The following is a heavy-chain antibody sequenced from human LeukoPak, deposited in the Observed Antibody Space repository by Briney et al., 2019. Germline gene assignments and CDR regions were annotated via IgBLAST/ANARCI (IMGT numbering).Heavy chain of an antibody. V-gene: IGHV3-30-3*01. D-gene: IGHD3-22*01. J-gene: IGHJ4*02. CDR1: GFTFSSYA. Sequence: GRSLRLSCAASGFTFSSYAMHWVRQAPGKGLEWVAVISYDGSNKYYADSVKGRFTISRDNSKNTLYLQMNSLRAEDTAVYYCARGPRTMITHFDYWGQGTLVTVSS. CDR2: ISYDGSNK. CDR3: ARGPRTMITHFDY.